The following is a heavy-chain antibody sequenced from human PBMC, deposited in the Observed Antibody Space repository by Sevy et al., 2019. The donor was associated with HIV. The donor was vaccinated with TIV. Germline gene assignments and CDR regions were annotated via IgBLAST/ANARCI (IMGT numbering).Heavy chain of an antibody. CDR2: MRKDGINT. J-gene: IGHJ6*02. CDR1: VFTFNIYG. D-gene: IGHD3-3*01. V-gene: IGHV3-30*02. Sequence: GGSLRLSCAASVFTFNIYGMQWVRQAPGKGLEWVAFMRKDGINTYYADSVKGRFTISRDNSKNTLYLQMNSLRAEDTAVYYCARTYDFWSTYQTGSYYYYAMEVWGQGTTVTVSS. CDR3: ARTYDFWSTYQTGSYYYYAMEV.